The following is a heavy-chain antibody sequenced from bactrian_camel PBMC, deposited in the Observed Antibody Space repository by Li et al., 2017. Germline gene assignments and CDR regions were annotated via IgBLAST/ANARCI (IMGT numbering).Heavy chain of an antibody. J-gene: IGHJ4*01. Sequence: QLVESGGGSVQAGGSLRLSCARSTWKYSTYCMGWFRQAPGEEREGVAAIDTGDEGPYYADSVKGRFTITRDNAKNTLYLQLNSLKPEDTAMYYCAKDTGKYGLRSQYNYWGEGTQVTVS. D-gene: IGHD3*01. CDR3: AKDTGKYGLRSQYNY. CDR1: TWKYSTYC. CDR2: IDTGDEGP. V-gene: IGHV3S1*01.